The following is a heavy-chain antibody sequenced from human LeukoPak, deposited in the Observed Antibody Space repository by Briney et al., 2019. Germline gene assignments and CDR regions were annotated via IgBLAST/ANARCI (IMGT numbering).Heavy chain of an antibody. V-gene: IGHV3-33*01. Sequence: GGSLRLSCAASGFTFSSYGMHWVRQAPGKGLEWVAVIWYDGSNKYYADSVKGRFTISRDNSKNTLYLRMNSLRAEDTAVYYCARTNYYDSSGYYEWGQGTLVTVSS. CDR3: ARTNYYDSSGYYE. CDR2: IWYDGSNK. CDR1: GFTFSSYG. D-gene: IGHD3-22*01. J-gene: IGHJ4*02.